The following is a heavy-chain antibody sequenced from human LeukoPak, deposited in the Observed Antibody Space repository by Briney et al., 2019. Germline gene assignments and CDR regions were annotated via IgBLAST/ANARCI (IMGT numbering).Heavy chain of an antibody. Sequence: ASVKVSCKASGYTFTSYGISWVRQAPGQGLEWMGWISAYNGNTNYAQKLQGRVTMTTDTSTSTAYMELRSLRSDDTAVYYCARGAVRLLLFGDSGRKSKTYFDYWGQGTLVTVSS. CDR3: ARGAVRLLLFGDSGRKSKTYFDY. CDR2: ISAYNGNT. D-gene: IGHD3-10*01. J-gene: IGHJ4*02. CDR1: GYTFTSYG. V-gene: IGHV1-18*01.